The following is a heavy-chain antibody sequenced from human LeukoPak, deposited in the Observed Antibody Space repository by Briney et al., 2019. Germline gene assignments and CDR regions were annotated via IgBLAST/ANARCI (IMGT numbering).Heavy chain of an antibody. J-gene: IGHJ4*02. CDR1: GFTFSSYA. CDR2: ISYDGSNK. V-gene: IGHV3-30-3*01. D-gene: IGHD3-22*01. CDR3: ARDSYYYDSSGYPH. Sequence: RPGGSLRLSCAASGFTFSSYAMHWVRQAPGKGLEWVAVISYDGSNKYYADSVKGRLTISRDNSKNTLYLQMNSLRAEDTAVYYCARDSYYYDSSGYPHWGQGTLVTVSS.